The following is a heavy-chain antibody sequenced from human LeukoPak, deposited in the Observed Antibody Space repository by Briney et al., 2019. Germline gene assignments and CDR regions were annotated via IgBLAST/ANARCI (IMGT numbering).Heavy chain of an antibody. Sequence: ASVKVSCKASGGTFSSYAINWVRQATGQGLEWMGWMNPNSGNTGYAQKFQGRVTITRNTSISTAYTELSSLRSEDTAVYYCAVTYGWGSGVASDYWGQGALVTVSS. J-gene: IGHJ4*02. CDR2: MNPNSGNT. CDR1: GGTFSSYA. V-gene: IGHV1-8*03. CDR3: AVTYGWGSGVASDY. D-gene: IGHD2-8*02.